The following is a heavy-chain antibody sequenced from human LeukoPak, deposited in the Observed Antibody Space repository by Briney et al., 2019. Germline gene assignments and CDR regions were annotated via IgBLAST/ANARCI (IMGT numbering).Heavy chain of an antibody. CDR3: SRGRDEYKGGNS. CDR2: LHPDGYT. CDR1: GGSFSNYY. Sequence: SETLSLTCAVYGGSFSNYYWIWTRQPPGKGLGWIGELHPDGYTDYNPSLQSRTTISVDTSKNHLSLKLSSVTAADTAVYYCSRGRDEYKGGNSWGQGTLVTVSS. J-gene: IGHJ4*02. D-gene: IGHD5-24*01. V-gene: IGHV4-34*01.